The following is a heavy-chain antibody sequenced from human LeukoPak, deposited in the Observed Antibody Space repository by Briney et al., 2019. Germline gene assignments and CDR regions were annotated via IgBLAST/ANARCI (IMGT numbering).Heavy chain of an antibody. D-gene: IGHD2-2*01. CDR1: PYNFASYY. J-gene: IGHJ4*02. CDR3: ARDLSSTSCYLD. Sequence: ASVKVSCKASPYNFASYYMHWVRQAPGQGLEWMGIINPSGGSTSYAQKFQGRVTMTRDTSTSTVYMELSSLRSEDTAVYYCARDLSSTSCYLDWGQGTLVTVSS. CDR2: INPSGGST. V-gene: IGHV1-46*01.